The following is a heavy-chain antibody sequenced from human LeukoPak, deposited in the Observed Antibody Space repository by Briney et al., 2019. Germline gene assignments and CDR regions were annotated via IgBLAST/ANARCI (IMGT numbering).Heavy chain of an antibody. V-gene: IGHV3-13*01. CDR2: IGTAGDT. Sequence: GGSLRLSCAASGFTFSSYDMHWVRHATGKGLEWVSAIGTAGDTYYPGSVKGRFTISRENAKNSLYLQMNSLRAEDTAVYYCARGNVVTLYYFDYWGQGTLVTVSS. J-gene: IGHJ4*02. CDR1: GFTFSSYD. CDR3: ARGNVVTLYYFDY. D-gene: IGHD2-21*02.